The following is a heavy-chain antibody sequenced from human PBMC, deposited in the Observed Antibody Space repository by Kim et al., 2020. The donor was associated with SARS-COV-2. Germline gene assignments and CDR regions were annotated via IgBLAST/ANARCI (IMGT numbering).Heavy chain of an antibody. J-gene: IGHJ4*02. CDR1: GFTFSSYG. CDR3: ARDVRLYDSSGLCDY. V-gene: IGHV3-33*01. CDR2: IWYDGSNK. Sequence: GGSLRLSCAASGFTFSSYGMHWVRQAPGKGLEWVAVIWYDGSNKYYADSVKGRFTISRDNSKNTLYLQMNSLRAEDTAVYYCARDVRLYDSSGLCDYWGQGTLVTVSS. D-gene: IGHD3-22*01.